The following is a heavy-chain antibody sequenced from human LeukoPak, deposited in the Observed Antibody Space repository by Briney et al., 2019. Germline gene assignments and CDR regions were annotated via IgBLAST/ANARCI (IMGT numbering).Heavy chain of an antibody. CDR2: IYYSGST. Sequence: PSETLSLTCTVSGGSISSYYWSWIRQPPGKGLEWIGYIYYSGSTNYNPSLKSRVTIPVDTSKNQFSLKLSSVTAADTAVYYCARLSAAAGLDAFDIWGQGTMVTVSS. J-gene: IGHJ3*02. CDR1: GGSISSYY. D-gene: IGHD6-13*01. V-gene: IGHV4-59*08. CDR3: ARLSAAAGLDAFDI.